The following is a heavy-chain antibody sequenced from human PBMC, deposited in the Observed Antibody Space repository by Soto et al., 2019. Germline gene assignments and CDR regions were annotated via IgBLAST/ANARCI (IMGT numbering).Heavy chain of an antibody. V-gene: IGHV3-53*04. CDR3: AREYYYDSSGYPWFDP. D-gene: IGHD3-22*01. CDR2: IYSGGST. CDR1: GFTVSSSY. J-gene: IGHJ5*02. Sequence: GGSLRLSCAASGFTVSSSYMSWVRQAPGKGLEWVSVIYSGGSTYYADSVKGRFTISRHNSKNTLYLQMNSLRAEDTAVYYCAREYYYDSSGYPWFDPWGQGTLVTVSS.